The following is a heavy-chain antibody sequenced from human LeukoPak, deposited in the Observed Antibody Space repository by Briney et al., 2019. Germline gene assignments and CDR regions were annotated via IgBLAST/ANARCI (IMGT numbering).Heavy chain of an antibody. J-gene: IGHJ6*02. Sequence: PGGSLRLFCAASGFTFSSYEMNWVRQAPGKGLEWVSYISSSGSTIYYADSVKGRFTISRDNAKNSLYLQMNSLRAEDTAVYYCARVGAYYYGMDVWGQGTTVTVSS. CDR2: ISSSGSTI. CDR1: GFTFSSYE. D-gene: IGHD1-26*01. V-gene: IGHV3-48*03. CDR3: ARVGAYYYGMDV.